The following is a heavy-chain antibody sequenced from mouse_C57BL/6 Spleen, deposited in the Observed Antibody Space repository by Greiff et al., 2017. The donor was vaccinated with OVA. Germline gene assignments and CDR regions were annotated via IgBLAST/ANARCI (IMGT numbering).Heavy chain of an antibody. V-gene: IGHV1-61*01. CDR2: IYPSDSET. J-gene: IGHJ2*01. CDR3: ARVRDSSGYDY. Sequence: QVQLQQPGAELVRPGSSVKLSCKASGYTFTSYWMDWVKQRPGQGLEWIGNIYPSDSETHYNQKFKDKATLTVDKSSSTAYMQLSSLTSEDSAVYYCARVRDSSGYDYWGQGTTRTVSS. D-gene: IGHD3-2*02. CDR1: GYTFTSYW.